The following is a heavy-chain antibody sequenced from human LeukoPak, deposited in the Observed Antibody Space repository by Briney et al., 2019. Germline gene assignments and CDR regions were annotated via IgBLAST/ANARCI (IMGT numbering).Heavy chain of an antibody. J-gene: IGHJ6*02. CDR1: GFTFSDYY. V-gene: IGHV3-11*04. CDR2: ISSSGSTI. Sequence: PGGSLRLSCAASGFTFSDYYMSWIRQSPGKGLEWVSYISSSGSTIYYADSVKGRFTISRDNAKTSLYLQMNSLRAEDTAVYYCARDSTVATYYGVDVWGQGTTVTVSS. CDR3: ARDSTVATYYGVDV. D-gene: IGHD6-19*01.